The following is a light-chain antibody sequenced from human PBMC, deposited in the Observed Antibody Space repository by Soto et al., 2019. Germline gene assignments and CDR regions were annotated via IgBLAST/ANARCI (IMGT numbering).Light chain of an antibody. CDR3: QRYNNWPLT. CDR1: QSISIN. CDR2: DTS. J-gene: IGKJ4*01. Sequence: EIVMTQSPATLSVSPGERAILSCRASQSISINLAWYQQKPGQAPRLLIYDTSARATGVPARFSGSRSGPEFTLTINSLQSEDFAIYYCQRYNNWPLTFGGGTKV. V-gene: IGKV3-15*01.